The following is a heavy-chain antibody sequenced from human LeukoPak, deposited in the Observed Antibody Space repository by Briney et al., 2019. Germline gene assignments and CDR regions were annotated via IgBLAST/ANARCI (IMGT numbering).Heavy chain of an antibody. CDR1: GGSFSGYY. J-gene: IGHJ6*02. D-gene: IGHD3-10*01. CDR2: INHSGST. Sequence: SETLSLTCAVYGGSFSGYYWSWIRQPPGKGLEWIGEINHSGSTNYNPSLKRRVTISVDTSKNQFSVKLSSVTAAGTAVYYCARRLNYYGSGSYYMDLYYDSMDVWGQGTTVAVSS. CDR3: ARRLNYYGSGSYYMDLYYDSMDV. V-gene: IGHV4-34*01.